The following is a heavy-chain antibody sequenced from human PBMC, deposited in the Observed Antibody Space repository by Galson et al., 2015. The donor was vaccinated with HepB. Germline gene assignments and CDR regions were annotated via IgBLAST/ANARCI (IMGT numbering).Heavy chain of an antibody. J-gene: IGHJ4*02. D-gene: IGHD3-22*01. CDR2: IKSKTDGGTT. V-gene: IGHV3-15*07. CDR3: TTDQNYYDSSGYHIAYFDY. CDR1: GFTFSNAW. Sequence: SLRLSCAASGFTFSNAWMNWVRQAPGKGLEWVGRIKSKTDGGTTDYAAPAKVRFTISRDDSKNTLYLQMNSLKTEDTAAYYCTTDQNYYDSSGYHIAYFDYWGQGTLVTVSS.